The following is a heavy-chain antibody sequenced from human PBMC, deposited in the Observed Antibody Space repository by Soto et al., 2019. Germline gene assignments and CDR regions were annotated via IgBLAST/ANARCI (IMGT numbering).Heavy chain of an antibody. V-gene: IGHV1-69*12. CDR3: ASGRGYGLVN. CDR2: IIPMFGIT. D-gene: IGHD2-15*01. CDR1: GGTFSSYG. J-gene: IGHJ4*02. Sequence: QVQLVQSGAEVKKPGSSLKVSCQVSGGTFSSYGFTWVRQAPGQGLEWMGGIIPMFGITNFTQKFQDRMTISADAYPSTADIQLNSLGSDATAIYLCASGRGYGLVNWGQGTLLTFSS.